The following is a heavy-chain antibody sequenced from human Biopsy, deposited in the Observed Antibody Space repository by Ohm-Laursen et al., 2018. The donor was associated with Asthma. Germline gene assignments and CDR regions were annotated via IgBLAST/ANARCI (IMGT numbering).Heavy chain of an antibody. Sequence: SSVRVSCNASGVALSGYTFEWVRQARGLGLEWIAWIVFASGATNYAQNFQDRLTVTRDMSAGSVSMELRGLSSTDTAVYYCAAGRTSLQGESLIWGQGTLVSVSS. CDR2: IVFASGAT. D-gene: IGHD2/OR15-2a*01. CDR3: AAGRTSLQGESLI. CDR1: GVALSGYT. J-gene: IGHJ4*01. V-gene: IGHV1-58*01.